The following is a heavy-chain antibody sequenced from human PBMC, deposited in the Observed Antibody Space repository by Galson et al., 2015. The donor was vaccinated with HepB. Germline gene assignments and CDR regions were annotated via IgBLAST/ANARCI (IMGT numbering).Heavy chain of an antibody. CDR3: ARMIRGGGYYFDY. V-gene: IGHV1-46*04. Sequence: SVKVSCKASGYTFTSYYMHWVRQAPGQGLEWMGIINPSGGSTSYAQKLQGRVTMTRDTSTSTVYMELSSLRSEDTAVYYCARMIRGGGYYFDYWGQGTLVTVSS. CDR2: INPSGGST. J-gene: IGHJ4*02. D-gene: IGHD3-16*01. CDR1: GYTFTSYY.